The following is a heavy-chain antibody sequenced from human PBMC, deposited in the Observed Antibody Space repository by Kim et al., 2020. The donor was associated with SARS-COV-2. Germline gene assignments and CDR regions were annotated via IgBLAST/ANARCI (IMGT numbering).Heavy chain of an antibody. J-gene: IGHJ6*02. V-gene: IGHV4-34*01. CDR1: GGSFSGYY. CDR2: INHSGST. Sequence: SETLSLTCAVYGGSFSGYYWSWIRQPPGKGLEWIGEINHSGSTNYNPSLKSRVTISVDTSKNQFSLKLGSVTAADTAVYYCARAVRPLSSSSWPHARYYYYGMDVWGQGTTVTVSS. CDR3: ARAVRPLSSSSWPHARYYYYGMDV. D-gene: IGHD6-13*01.